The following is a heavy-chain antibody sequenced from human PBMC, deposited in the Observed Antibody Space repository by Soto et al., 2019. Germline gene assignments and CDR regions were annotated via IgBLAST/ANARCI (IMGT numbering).Heavy chain of an antibody. Sequence: QVQLVQSGAEVKKPGASVKVSCKASGYTFTSYGISWVRQAPGQGLEWMGWISASNGNTNYAQKFQGRVTMTTDTSTNTAYKELRGLGSDDTAFYYGASVSSGWYYWFDPWGQGTLVTVSS. CDR2: ISASNGNT. CDR1: GYTFTSYG. CDR3: ASVSSGWYYWFDP. J-gene: IGHJ5*02. V-gene: IGHV1-18*01. D-gene: IGHD6-19*01.